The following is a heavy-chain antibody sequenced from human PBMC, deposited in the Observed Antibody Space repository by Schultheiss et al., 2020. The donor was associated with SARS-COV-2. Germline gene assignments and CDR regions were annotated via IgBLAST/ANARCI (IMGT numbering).Heavy chain of an antibody. Sequence: SETLSLTCTVSGGSISSSNWWSWVRQPPGKGLEWFGEISHSGSTNYNPSLKSRVTISVDKSKNQFSLKLSSVTAADTAVYYCARGQTGHMPFDYWGQGTLVTVSS. D-gene: IGHD7-27*01. CDR1: GGSISSSNW. CDR2: ISHSGST. J-gene: IGHJ4*02. V-gene: IGHV4-4*02. CDR3: ARGQTGHMPFDY.